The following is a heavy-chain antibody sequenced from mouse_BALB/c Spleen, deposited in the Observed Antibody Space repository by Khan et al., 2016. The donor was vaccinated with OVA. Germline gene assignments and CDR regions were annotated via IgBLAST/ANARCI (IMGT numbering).Heavy chain of an antibody. CDR3: AREEALYYFDY. V-gene: IGHV1S132*01. CDR1: GYIFTSYW. J-gene: IGHJ2*01. D-gene: IGHD3-2*02. CDR2: IYPGTDNT. Sequence: QVQLQQSGAELVRPGASVKLSCKTSGYIFTSYWIHWVKQRSGQGLEWFARIYPGTDNTYYNEKLKDKVTLTADKSSSTVYMQLSSLKSEDSAVYFYAREEALYYFDYWGQGTTLTVSS.